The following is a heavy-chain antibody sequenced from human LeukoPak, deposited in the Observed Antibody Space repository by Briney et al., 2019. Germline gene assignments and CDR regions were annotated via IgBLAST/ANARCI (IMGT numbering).Heavy chain of an antibody. Sequence: SKTLSLTCAVYGVSFSGYYWGWIRQPPGKGLEWMGEINHSGSTNYNPSLKSRVTISVDTSKNQFSLKLSSVTAADTAVYYCARGWGRRRYFDLWGRGTLVTVSS. D-gene: IGHD7-27*01. CDR1: GVSFSGYY. CDR2: INHSGST. J-gene: IGHJ2*01. CDR3: ARGWGRRRYFDL. V-gene: IGHV4-34*01.